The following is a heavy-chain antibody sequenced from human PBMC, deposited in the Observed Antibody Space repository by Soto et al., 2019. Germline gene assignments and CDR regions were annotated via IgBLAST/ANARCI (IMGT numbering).Heavy chain of an antibody. CDR1: GGSLRGYY. Sequence: QAQLHQWGAGLLKPSETLSLTCAVSGGSLRGYYWTWVRQPPGKGLEWVGVINDSGSATYRTSLQSRVTISLDTSKNQFSLKLNSVTAADTAMYYCAGQRGSGWYYFDSWGQGTLVTVSS. J-gene: IGHJ4*02. V-gene: IGHV4-34*01. D-gene: IGHD6-19*01. CDR2: INDSGSA. CDR3: AGQRGSGWYYFDS.